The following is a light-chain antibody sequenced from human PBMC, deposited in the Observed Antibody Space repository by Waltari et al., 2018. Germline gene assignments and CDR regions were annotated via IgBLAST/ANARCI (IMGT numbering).Light chain of an antibody. V-gene: IGLV2-8*01. J-gene: IGLJ2*01. CDR3: SLSGGINNFVV. Sequence: QSALTQPPSASGSPGQSVTISCTGASGDRGCHSVSCYHHPPGNTPHIIIFGVTKRPSGVPDRFSGSKSGNTASLTVSGLQVEDEAHYYCSLSGGINNFVVFGGGTKLTVL. CDR2: GVT. CDR1: SGDRGCHS.